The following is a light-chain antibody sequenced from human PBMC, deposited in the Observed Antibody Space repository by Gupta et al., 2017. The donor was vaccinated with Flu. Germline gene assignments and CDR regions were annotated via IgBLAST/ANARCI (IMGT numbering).Light chain of an antibody. V-gene: IGKV1-5*03. CDR3: QQYKSFPLT. J-gene: IGKJ4*01. CDR1: QSISSF. CDR2: KAS. Sequence: DIQMTQSPSTLSASVGDRVTITCRASQSISSFLAWYQQKPGKAPNLLIYKASSVESGVPSRFSGSGSGTEFTLTISSLQPDDFASYYCQQYKSFPLTFGGGTXVEIK.